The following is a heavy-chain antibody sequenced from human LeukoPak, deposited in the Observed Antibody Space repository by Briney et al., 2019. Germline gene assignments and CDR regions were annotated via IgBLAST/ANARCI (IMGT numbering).Heavy chain of an antibody. CDR1: GFTFSNAW. J-gene: IGHJ4*02. D-gene: IGHD2-15*01. Sequence: PGGSLRLSCAASGFTFSNAWMSWVRQAPGKGLEWVGLIKSKTDGGTTDYAAPVKGRFTISRDDSKNTLYLQMNSLKTEDTAVYYCTTDTICSGGSCYLFDYWGQGTLVTVSS. CDR3: TTDTICSGGSCYLFDY. CDR2: IKSKTDGGTT. V-gene: IGHV3-15*01.